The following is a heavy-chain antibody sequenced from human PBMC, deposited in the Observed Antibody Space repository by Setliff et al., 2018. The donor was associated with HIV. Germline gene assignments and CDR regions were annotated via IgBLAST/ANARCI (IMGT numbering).Heavy chain of an antibody. J-gene: IGHJ4*02. CDR3: ARPGGSYGDYGWYLRF. V-gene: IGHV1-18*01. D-gene: IGHD4-17*01. CDR1: GYNLHNYG. Sequence: ASVKVSCKASGYNLHNYGITWVRQAPGQGLEWMGWINTHTGNTNPAQRFQGRVTMTTDTSTSTAYMELRSLRSDGTAVYYCARPGGSYGDYGWYLRFWGQGTLVTVSS. CDR2: INTHTGNT.